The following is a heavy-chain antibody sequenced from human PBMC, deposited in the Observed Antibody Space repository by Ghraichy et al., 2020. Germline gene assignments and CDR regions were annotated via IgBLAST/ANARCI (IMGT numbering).Heavy chain of an antibody. D-gene: IGHD3-3*01. CDR2: IIPIFGTS. Sequence: SVKVSCKASGGTFSSYAISWVRQAPGQGLEWMGGIIPIFGTSNYAQKFQGRVTITADESTSTAYMELSSLRSEDTAVYYCARTRDWDYDFWSSPPIVGMDVWGQGTTVTVSS. J-gene: IGHJ6*02. CDR3: ARTRDWDYDFWSSPPIVGMDV. V-gene: IGHV1-69*13. CDR1: GGTFSSYA.